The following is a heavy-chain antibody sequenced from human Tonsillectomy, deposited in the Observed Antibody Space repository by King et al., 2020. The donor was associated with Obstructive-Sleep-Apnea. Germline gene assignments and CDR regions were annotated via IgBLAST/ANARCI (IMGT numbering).Heavy chain of an antibody. CDR1: GYSFTSYW. D-gene: IGHD3-22*01. V-gene: IGHV5-10-1*03. J-gene: IGHJ6*02. Sequence: VQLVESGAEVKKPGESLRISCKGSGYSFTSYWISWVRQMPGKGLEWMGRIDPSDSYTNYSPSFQGHVTISADKSISTAYLQWSSLKASDTAMYYCARQAYYYDSSGYYEVHYYYYGMDVWGQGTTVTVSS. CDR2: IDPSDSYT. CDR3: ARQAYYYDSSGYYEVHYYYYGMDV.